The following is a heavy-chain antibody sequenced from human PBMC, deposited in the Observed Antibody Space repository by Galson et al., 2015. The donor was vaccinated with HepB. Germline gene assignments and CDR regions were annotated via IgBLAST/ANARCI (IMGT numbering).Heavy chain of an antibody. CDR1: GFTFSSYS. J-gene: IGHJ4*02. Sequence: SLRLSCAASGFTFSSYSMNWVRQAPGKGLEWVSSISSSSSYIYYADSVKGRFTISRDNAKNSLYLQMNSLRAEDMAVYYCARGTTRWDYFDYWGQGTLVTVSS. V-gene: IGHV3-21*01. D-gene: IGHD4-11*01. CDR3: ARGTTRWDYFDY. CDR2: ISSSSSYI.